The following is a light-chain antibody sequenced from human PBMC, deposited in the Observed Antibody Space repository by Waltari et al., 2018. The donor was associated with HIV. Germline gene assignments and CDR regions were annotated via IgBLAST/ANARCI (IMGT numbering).Light chain of an antibody. V-gene: IGLV2-14*01. J-gene: IGLJ3*02. CDR2: EVS. CDR3: SSYTSSSTLV. CDR1: SSDVGGYNY. Sequence: SALTQPASVSGSPGQSITISCTGSSSDVGGYNYVSLYPPHPGKAPKPMIYEVSHRPSGVSNRFSGSKSGNTASLTISGLQAEDEADYYCSSYTSSSTLVFGGGTKLTVL.